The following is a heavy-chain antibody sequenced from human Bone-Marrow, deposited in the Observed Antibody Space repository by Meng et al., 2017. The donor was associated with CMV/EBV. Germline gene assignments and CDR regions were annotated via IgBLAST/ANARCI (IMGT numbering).Heavy chain of an antibody. D-gene: IGHD3-22*01. CDR1: GGTFSSYA. CDR3: ARRPYEYDRGSSYWAWAAFDI. J-gene: IGHJ3*02. CDR2: IIPILGIA. Sequence: SVQVSCKASGGTFSSYAISWVRQAPGHGLEWMGGIIPILGIANYAQKFQGRVTITADKSTSTAYMELNSLRSEDTAVYYCARRPYEYDRGSSYWAWAAFDIWGQGTMVTVSS. V-gene: IGHV1-69*10.